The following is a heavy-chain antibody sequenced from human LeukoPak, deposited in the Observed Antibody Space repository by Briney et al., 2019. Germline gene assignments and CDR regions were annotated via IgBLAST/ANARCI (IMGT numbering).Heavy chain of an antibody. CDR1: GFTFSSYA. V-gene: IGHV3-23*01. Sequence: PGGSLRLSCAASGFTFSSYAMSWVRQAPGKGLEWVSAISGSGGSTYYADSVKGRFTISRDNPKNTLYLQMNSLRAEDTAVYYCAKDSTPTYYDSSGYYDPWGQGTLVTVSS. J-gene: IGHJ5*02. D-gene: IGHD3-22*01. CDR3: AKDSTPTYYDSSGYYDP. CDR2: ISGSGGST.